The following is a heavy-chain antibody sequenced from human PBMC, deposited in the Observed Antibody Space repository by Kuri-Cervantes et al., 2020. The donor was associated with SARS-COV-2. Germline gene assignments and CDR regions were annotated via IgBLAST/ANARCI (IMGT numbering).Heavy chain of an antibody. V-gene: IGHV4-59*12. CDR1: GGSISSYY. J-gene: IGHJ6*02. CDR2: IYYSGST. CDR3: ARGLTMDFTNTPNYYGMDV. Sequence: SETLSLTCTVSGGSISSYYWSWIRQPPGKGLEWIGYIYYSGSTNYNPSLKSRVTISVDTSKNQFSLKPSSVTAADTAVYYCARGLTMDFTNTPNYYGMDVWGQGTTVTVSS. D-gene: IGHD3-10*01.